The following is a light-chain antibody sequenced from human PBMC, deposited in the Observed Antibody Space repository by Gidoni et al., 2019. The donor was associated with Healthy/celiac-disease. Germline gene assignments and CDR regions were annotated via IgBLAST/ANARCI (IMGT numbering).Light chain of an antibody. J-gene: IGLJ1*01. CDR3: AAWDDSLNGSYV. CDR1: SSNIGSNT. Sequence: QSLLTQPPSASGTPGQRVTISCSGSSSNIGSNTVNWYQQLPGTAPKLLSYSNNQRPSGVPDRFSGSKSGTSASLAISGLQSEDEADYYCAAWDDSLNGSYVFGTGTKVTVL. CDR2: SNN. V-gene: IGLV1-44*01.